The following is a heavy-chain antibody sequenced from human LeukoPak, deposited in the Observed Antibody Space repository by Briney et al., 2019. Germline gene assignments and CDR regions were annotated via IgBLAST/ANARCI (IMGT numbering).Heavy chain of an antibody. CDR1: GGSISSYY. CDR3: ARVFVTTYFDY. V-gene: IGHV4-59*01. Sequence: SETLSLTCTVSGGSISSYYWSWIRQPPGKGLEWIGYIYYSGSTNYNPSLKSRVTISVDTSKNQFSLKLSSVTAADTAVYYCARVFVTTYFDYWGQGTLVTVSS. D-gene: IGHD2/OR15-2a*01. J-gene: IGHJ4*02. CDR2: IYYSGST.